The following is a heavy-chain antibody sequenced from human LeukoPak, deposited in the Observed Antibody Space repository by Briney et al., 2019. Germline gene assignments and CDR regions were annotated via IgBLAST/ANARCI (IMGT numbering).Heavy chain of an antibody. Sequence: SETLSLTCTVSGGSISSDYWTWIRQPRGKGLEWIGYIYHSGTTNYNPSLKSRVTISIDTSKNRFSLKLSSVTAADTAVYYCARHLNTPMVKAHFDYWGQGTLITVSS. D-gene: IGHD5-18*01. CDR1: GGSISSDY. CDR3: ARHLNTPMVKAHFDY. J-gene: IGHJ4*02. V-gene: IGHV4-59*08. CDR2: IYHSGTT.